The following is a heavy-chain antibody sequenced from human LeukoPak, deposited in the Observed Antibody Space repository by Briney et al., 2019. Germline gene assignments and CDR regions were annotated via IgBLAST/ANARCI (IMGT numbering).Heavy chain of an antibody. J-gene: IGHJ2*01. V-gene: IGHV3-30*02. D-gene: IGHD3-10*01. Sequence: GGSLRLSCAASGFTFSDYGMVWVRQAPGKGLEWVAFIRYDGSIKYYTDSVKDRFTVSRDNSKNTLYLQMNSLRAEDTAVYYCAKGRGVGNTGYLDVWGRGTPLTVSS. CDR2: IRYDGSIK. CDR3: AKGRGVGNTGYLDV. CDR1: GFTFSDYG.